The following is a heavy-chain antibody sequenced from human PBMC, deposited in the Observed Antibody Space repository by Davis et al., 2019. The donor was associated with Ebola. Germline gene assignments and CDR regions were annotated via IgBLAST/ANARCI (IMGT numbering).Heavy chain of an antibody. CDR2: INPNDGRT. D-gene: IGHD5-12*01. V-gene: IGHV1-46*03. Sequence: ASVKVSCKASGYTFTNYYMHWVRQAPGQGLEWMGMINPNDGRTIYAQKFQGRVTMTRDTSTTTVYMDLSSLRSEDTSLYYCTTPRRQGSGYDVFDIWGQGTMVTVSS. CDR3: TTPRRQGSGYDVFDI. CDR1: GYTFTNYY. J-gene: IGHJ3*02.